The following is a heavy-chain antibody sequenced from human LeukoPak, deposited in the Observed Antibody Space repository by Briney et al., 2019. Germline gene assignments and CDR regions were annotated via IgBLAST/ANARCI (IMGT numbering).Heavy chain of an antibody. Sequence: ASVKVSCKASGYTFTGYYMHWVRQAPGQGLEWMGWINPNSGGTNYAQKFQGRVTMTRDTSISTAYMELSRLRSDDTAVYYCARVLEGNGASSNFDYWGQGTLVTVSS. CDR2: INPNSGGT. D-gene: IGHD2-8*01. CDR3: ARVLEGNGASSNFDY. J-gene: IGHJ4*02. CDR1: GYTFTGYY. V-gene: IGHV1-2*02.